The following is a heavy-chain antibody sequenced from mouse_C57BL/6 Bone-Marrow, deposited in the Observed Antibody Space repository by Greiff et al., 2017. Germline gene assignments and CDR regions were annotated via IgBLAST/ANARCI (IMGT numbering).Heavy chain of an antibody. J-gene: IGHJ3*01. Sequence: VQLKQPGAELVKPGASVKLSCKASGYTFTSYWMQWVKQRPGQGLEWIGEIDPSDSYTNYNQKFKGKATLIVDTSSSTAYMQLSSLTSEDSAVYYCARGGVITRHGGQGTLVTVSA. CDR3: ARGGVITRH. V-gene: IGHV1-50*01. CDR2: IDPSDSYT. CDR1: GYTFTSYW. D-gene: IGHD1-1*01.